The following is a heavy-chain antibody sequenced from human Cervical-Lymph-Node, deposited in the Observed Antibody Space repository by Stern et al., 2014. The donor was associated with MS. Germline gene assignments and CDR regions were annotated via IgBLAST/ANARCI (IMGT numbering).Heavy chain of an antibody. CDR2: IIPIFGTP. V-gene: IGHV1-69*01. CDR3: ATPSTVTVGGMDV. CDR1: GGTFSSQA. D-gene: IGHD4-17*01. Sequence: QLVQSGAEVKKPGSSVKVSCKASGGTFSSQAINWVRQAPGQGLEWVGGIIPIFGTPNYAQKVQDRVTITADESTSTAYMDLSSLRSEDTAVYYCATPSTVTVGGMDVWGQGTTVTVSS. J-gene: IGHJ6*02.